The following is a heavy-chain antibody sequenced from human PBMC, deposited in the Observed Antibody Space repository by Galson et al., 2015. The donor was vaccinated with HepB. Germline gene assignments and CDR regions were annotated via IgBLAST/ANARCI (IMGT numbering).Heavy chain of an antibody. J-gene: IGHJ4*02. CDR1: GFTFSDYY. V-gene: IGHV3-11*03. CDR3: ARRRGDLDGTFDY. CDR2: ISSSSSYT. Sequence: SLRLSCAASGFTFSDYYMSWIRQAPGKGLEWVSYISSSSSYTNYADSVKGRFTISRDNAKNSLYLQMNSLRAEDTAVYYCARRRGDLDGTFDYWGQGTLVTVSS. D-gene: IGHD4-17*01.